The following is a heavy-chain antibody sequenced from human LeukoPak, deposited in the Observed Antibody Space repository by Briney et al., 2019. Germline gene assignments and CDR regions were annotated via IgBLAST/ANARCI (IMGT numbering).Heavy chain of an antibody. CDR3: AAMTTVTMYSYFFNS. CDR2: INHSGST. CDR1: GGSFSGYY. D-gene: IGHD4-17*01. V-gene: IGHV4-34*01. Sequence: KASETLSLTCAVYGGSFSGYYWSWIRQPPGKGLEWIGEINHSGSTNYNPSLKSRVTISVDTSKNQFSLKLSSVTAADTAIYYCAAMTTVTMYSYFFNSWGQGTLLTVSS. J-gene: IGHJ4*02.